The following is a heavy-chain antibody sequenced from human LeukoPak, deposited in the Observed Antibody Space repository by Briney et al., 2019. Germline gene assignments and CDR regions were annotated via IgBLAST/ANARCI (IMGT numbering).Heavy chain of an antibody. CDR3: AKGGTWIQLWLVYMDV. CDR2: ISGSGGST. D-gene: IGHD5-18*01. Sequence: GGSLRLSCAASGFTFSSYAMSWVRQAPGKGLEWVSAISGSGGSTYYADSVKGRFTISRDNSKNTLYLQMNSLGAEDTAVYYCAKGGTWIQLWLVYMDVWGKGTTVTVSS. J-gene: IGHJ6*03. CDR1: GFTFSSYA. V-gene: IGHV3-23*01.